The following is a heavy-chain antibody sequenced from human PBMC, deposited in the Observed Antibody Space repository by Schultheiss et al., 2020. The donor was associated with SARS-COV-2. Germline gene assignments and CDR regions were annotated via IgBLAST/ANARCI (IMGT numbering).Heavy chain of an antibody. V-gene: IGHV4-34*01. D-gene: IGHD6-13*01. CDR3: AREGIAAAGSFFDY. Sequence: SETLSLTCAVYGGSFSGYYWSWIRQPPGKGLEWIGSIYHSGSTYYNPSLKSRVTISVDTSKNQFSLKLSSVTAADTAVYYCAREGIAAAGSFFDYWGQGTLVTVSS. J-gene: IGHJ4*02. CDR2: IYHSGST. CDR1: GGSFSGYY.